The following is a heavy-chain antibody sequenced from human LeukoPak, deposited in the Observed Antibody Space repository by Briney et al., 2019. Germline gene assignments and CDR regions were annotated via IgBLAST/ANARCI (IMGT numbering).Heavy chain of an antibody. D-gene: IGHD4-17*01. V-gene: IGHV3-23*01. J-gene: IGHJ5*01. CDR1: AFTFSSYA. CDR2: ISAGADST. CDR3: AGGAYGDYDS. Sequence: GGSLRLSCAASAFTFSSYAMSWVRQAPGKGLEWVSAISAGADSTYYADSVQGRFTISRDNSKNTLFLQMSGLRAEDTAVYFCAGGAYGDYDSWGQGTLVTVSS.